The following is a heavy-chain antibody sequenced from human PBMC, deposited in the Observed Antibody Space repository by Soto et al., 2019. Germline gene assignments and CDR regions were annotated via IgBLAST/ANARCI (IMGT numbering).Heavy chain of an antibody. CDR1: GFTFDDYA. CDR2: ITWNSGTK. D-gene: IGHD6-13*01. CDR3: AKDQGATAVHWFDP. Sequence: SLRLSCAASGFTFDDYALHWVRQAPGKGLEWVSGITWNSGTKDYADSVKGRFTISRDNAKNSLYLQMNSLRAEDTALYYCAKDQGATAVHWFDPWGQGTLVTVSS. J-gene: IGHJ5*02. V-gene: IGHV3-9*01.